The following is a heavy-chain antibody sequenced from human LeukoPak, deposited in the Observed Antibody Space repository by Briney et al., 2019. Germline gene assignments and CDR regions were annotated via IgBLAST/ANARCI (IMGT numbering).Heavy chain of an antibody. J-gene: IGHJ4*02. V-gene: IGHV4-34*01. CDR1: GGSFSGYY. CDR3: ARSPLIYYFDY. CDR2: INHSGST. D-gene: IGHD3-16*01. Sequence: TSETLSLTCAVYGGSFSGYYWSWIRQPPGKGLEWIGEINHSGSTNYNPSLKSRVTISVDTSKNQFSLKLSSVTAADTAVYYCARSPLIYYFDYWGQGTLVTVSS.